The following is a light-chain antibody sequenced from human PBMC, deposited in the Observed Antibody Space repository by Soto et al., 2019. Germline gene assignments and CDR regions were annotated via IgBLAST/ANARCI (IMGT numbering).Light chain of an antibody. CDR3: LQSYSSPST. CDR1: HTFSSF. Sequence: DIQMTQSPSSLSASVGDTVTITCRASHTFSSFLNWYQQRPGKAPKLLISGASTLRSGVPSRFSGSGSGTKFTLTINGLQPEDFATYYCLQSYSSPSTFGQGTKLEVK. CDR2: GAS. V-gene: IGKV1-39*01. J-gene: IGKJ2*01.